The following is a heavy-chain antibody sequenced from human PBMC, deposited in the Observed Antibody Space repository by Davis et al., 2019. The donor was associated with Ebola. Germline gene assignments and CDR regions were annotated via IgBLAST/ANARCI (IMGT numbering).Heavy chain of an antibody. CDR2: IYAGDSDT. D-gene: IGHD4-17*01. J-gene: IGHJ4*02. V-gene: IGHV5-51*01. CDR3: ARRYYGHTFDY. Sequence: GESLKISCQASGYIFTSYWIGWVRQMPGKGLEWMGIIYAGDSDTTYSPSFQGQVTLSADNSISTAYLQWSSLKASDTAIYYCARRYYGHTFDYWGQGTLVTVSS. CDR1: GYIFTSYW.